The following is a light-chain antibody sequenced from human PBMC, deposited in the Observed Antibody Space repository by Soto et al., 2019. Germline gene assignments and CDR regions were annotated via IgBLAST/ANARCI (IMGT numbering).Light chain of an antibody. J-gene: IGLJ3*02. Sequence: QSALTQPPSASGSPGQSVTISCTGTSSDVGAYNYVSWYQQHPGKAPKLMMYDVTKRPSGVPDRFSGSKSGNTASLTVSGLQDEDEADYYCISYAGSSIWVFGGGTKLTVL. CDR2: DVT. CDR3: ISYAGSSIWV. V-gene: IGLV2-8*01. CDR1: SSDVGAYNY.